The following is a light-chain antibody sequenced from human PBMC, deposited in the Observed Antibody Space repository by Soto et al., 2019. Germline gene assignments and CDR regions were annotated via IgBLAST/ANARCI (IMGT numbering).Light chain of an antibody. Sequence: IVYTQTPGTLPLGPGGRARLSPRASQSVNSRLAWYQHKPGQAPRLLIYGASNRATGIPDRFSGSGSATDFTVMLSRLEPEDSAVYYYRQYGSSGTCGQGTKVDIK. V-gene: IGKV3-20*01. CDR1: QSVNSR. CDR3: RQYGSSGT. CDR2: GAS. J-gene: IGKJ1*01.